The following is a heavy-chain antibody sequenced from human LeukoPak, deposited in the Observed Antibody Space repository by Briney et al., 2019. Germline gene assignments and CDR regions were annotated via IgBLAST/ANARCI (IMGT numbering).Heavy chain of an antibody. J-gene: IGHJ4*02. CDR2: ISGSGGST. CDR3: AKVEGYSGYVVRHGFSIDY. V-gene: IGHV3-23*01. CDR1: GLTFSSHW. D-gene: IGHD5-12*01. Sequence: PGGSLRLSCAASGLTFSSHWMHWVRQAPGKGLEWVSAISGSGGSTYYADSVKGRFTISRDNSKNTLYLQMNSLRAEDTAVYYCAKVEGYSGYVVRHGFSIDYWGQGTLVTVSS.